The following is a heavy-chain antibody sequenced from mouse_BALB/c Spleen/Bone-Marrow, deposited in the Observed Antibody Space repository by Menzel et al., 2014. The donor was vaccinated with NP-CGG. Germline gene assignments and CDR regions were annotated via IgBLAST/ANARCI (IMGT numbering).Heavy chain of an antibody. CDR2: ISSGGGST. J-gene: IGHJ4*01. D-gene: IGHD1-2*01. CDR3: ARHYGYGAMDY. Sequence: EVKVVESGGGLVKPGGSLKLSCAASGFAFSSYDMSWVRRTPEKRLEWVAYISSGGGSTYYPDTVKGRFTISRDNAKNTLYLQMSSLKSEDTAMYYCARHYGYGAMDYWGQGTSVTVSS. V-gene: IGHV5-12-1*01. CDR1: GFAFSSYD.